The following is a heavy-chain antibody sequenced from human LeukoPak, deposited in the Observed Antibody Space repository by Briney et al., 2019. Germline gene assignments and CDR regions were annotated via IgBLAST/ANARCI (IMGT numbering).Heavy chain of an antibody. CDR1: GFTFSTYW. J-gene: IGHJ4*02. CDR2: ISWNSGSI. V-gene: IGHV3-9*01. Sequence: GGSLRLSCAASGFTFSTYWMHWVRQAPGKGPEWVSGISWNSGSIGYADSVKGRFTISRDNAKNSLYLQMNSLRAEDTALYYCAKDVAEGGYDYFDYWGQGTLVTVSS. D-gene: IGHD5-18*01. CDR3: AKDVAEGGYDYFDY.